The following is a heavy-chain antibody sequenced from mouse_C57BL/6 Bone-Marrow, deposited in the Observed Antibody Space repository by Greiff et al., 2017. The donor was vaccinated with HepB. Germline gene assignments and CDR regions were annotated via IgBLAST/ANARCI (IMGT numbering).Heavy chain of an antibody. J-gene: IGHJ2*01. D-gene: IGHD2-3*01. Sequence: EVQLQQSGPVLVKPGASVKMSCKASGYTFTDYYMNWVKQSHGKSLEWIGVINPYNGGTSYNQKFKGKATLTVDKSSSTAYMELNSLTSEDSAVYYCAREDGDYFDYWGQGTTLTVSS. V-gene: IGHV1-19*01. CDR3: AREDGDYFDY. CDR1: GYTFTDYY. CDR2: INPYNGGT.